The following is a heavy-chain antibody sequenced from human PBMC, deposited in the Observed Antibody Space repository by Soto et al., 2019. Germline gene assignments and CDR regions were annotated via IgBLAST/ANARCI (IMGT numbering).Heavy chain of an antibody. J-gene: IGHJ4*02. D-gene: IGHD6-13*01. V-gene: IGHV3-73*01. CDR1: GFTFSGSA. CDR2: IRSKANSYAT. Sequence: GGSLRLSCAASGFTFSGSAMHWVRQASGKGLEWVGRIRSKANSYATAYAASVKGRFTISRDDSKNTAYLQMNSLKTEDTAVYYCTRRRIAALAYEFDYWGQGTLVTVSS. CDR3: TRRRIAALAYEFDY.